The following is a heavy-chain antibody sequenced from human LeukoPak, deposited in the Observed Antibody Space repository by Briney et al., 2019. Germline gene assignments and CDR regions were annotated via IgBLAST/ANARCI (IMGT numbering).Heavy chain of an antibody. J-gene: IGHJ4*02. CDR3: AKDRSIAAHPLDY. V-gene: IGHV3-23*01. CDR2: ISGSGGST. Sequence: PGGSLRLSCAASGFTFTGFAMGWVRQAPGKGLEWVSAISGSGGSTYYADSVKGRFTISRDNSKNTLYLQMNSLRAEDTAVYYCAKDRSIAAHPLDYWGQGTLVTVSS. CDR1: GFTFTGFA. D-gene: IGHD6-6*01.